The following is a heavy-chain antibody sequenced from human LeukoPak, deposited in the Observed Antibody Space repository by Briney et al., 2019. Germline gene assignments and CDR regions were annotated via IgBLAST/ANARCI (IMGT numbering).Heavy chain of an antibody. J-gene: IGHJ6*03. CDR3: ARSAEHCNNGVCFTDYYMDV. CDR1: GYTFTGYY. D-gene: IGHD2-8*01. V-gene: IGHV1-2*02. Sequence: ASVKVSCKDSGYTFTGYYMHWVRQAPGQGLEWMGWINPNSGGTNYAQNFQGRVTMTRDTSITTAYMELSSLTSADTAVYFCARSAEHCNNGVCFTDYYMDVWGKGTTVTVSS. CDR2: INPNSGGT.